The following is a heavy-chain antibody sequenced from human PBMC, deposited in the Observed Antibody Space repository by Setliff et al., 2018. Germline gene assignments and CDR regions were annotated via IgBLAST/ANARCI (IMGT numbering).Heavy chain of an antibody. V-gene: IGHV3-53*01. Sequence: GGSLRLSCAASGVAVSAYDMSWVRQAPGKGLEWVSLLDNDGSTYYTDSVKGRFTISRGTSKNTLYLQMSSLRTEDTAMYYCRLWFGELLRDYWGQGTLVTVSS. J-gene: IGHJ4*02. CDR2: LDNDGST. CDR3: RLWFGELLRDY. CDR1: GVAVSAYD. D-gene: IGHD3-10*01.